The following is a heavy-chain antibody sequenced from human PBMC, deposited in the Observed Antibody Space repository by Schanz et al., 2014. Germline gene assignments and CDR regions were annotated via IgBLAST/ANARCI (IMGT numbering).Heavy chain of an antibody. V-gene: IGHV3-33*08. CDR2: INSDGTKR. J-gene: IGHJ3*02. CDR1: GFTLSSYG. D-gene: IGHD2-21*01. CDR3: ARDGYSVVVISPTESFDI. Sequence: QVRLVESGGGVVQPGRSLRLSCAASGFTLSSYGMHWVRQAPGKGLEWVAFINSDGTKRFYADSVKSRFTISRDNSRNTLYLQMNSLRAEDTDVYYGARDGYSVVVISPTESFDIWGRGTMGTVSP.